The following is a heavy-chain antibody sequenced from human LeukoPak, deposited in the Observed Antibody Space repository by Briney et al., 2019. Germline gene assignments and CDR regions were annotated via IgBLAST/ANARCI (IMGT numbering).Heavy chain of an antibody. CDR1: GYTFTGYY. CDR3: ARSGSSSGPYYYDGMDV. D-gene: IGHD6-6*01. Sequence: ASVKVSCKASGYTFTGYYMHWVRQAPGQGLEWMGWINPNSGGTNYAQKFQGRVTMTRDTSISTAYMELSRLRSDDTAVYYCARSGSSSGPYYYDGMDVWGQGTTVTVSS. CDR2: INPNSGGT. J-gene: IGHJ6*02. V-gene: IGHV1-2*02.